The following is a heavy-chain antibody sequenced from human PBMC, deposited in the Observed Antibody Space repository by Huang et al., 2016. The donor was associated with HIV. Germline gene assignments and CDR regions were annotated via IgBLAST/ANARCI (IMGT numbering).Heavy chain of an antibody. Sequence: QVHLVQSGAEVKKPGASVKVSCQASGYTFTSYGVTWVRQAPGQGLEWMGWISGQNGDTKYAQKLQGRATMTTDTSTGTAYMELRSLRSDDTAVDYCARDGPSGFDRFDVVYYYYYLDVWGKGTTVTVSS. CDR1: GYTFTSYG. V-gene: IGHV1-18*01. CDR3: ARDGPSGFDRFDVVYYYYYLDV. CDR2: ISGQNGDT. D-gene: IGHD5-12*01. J-gene: IGHJ6*03.